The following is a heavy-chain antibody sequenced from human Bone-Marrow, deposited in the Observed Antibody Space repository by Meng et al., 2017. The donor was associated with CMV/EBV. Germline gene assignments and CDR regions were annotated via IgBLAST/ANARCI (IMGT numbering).Heavy chain of an antibody. V-gene: IGHV4-34*01. CDR1: GESFSDYS. Sequence: GSLRLSCAAFGESFSDYSWTWVRQPPGKGLEWIGEINESGNTNGNPSRKSRVTMSMDRSKNQFSLTLISVTAADTDMDCCARGPRVMGSSAIEVWGQGVLVTVSS. D-gene: IGHD6-6*01. CDR3: ARGPRVMGSSAIEV. J-gene: IGHJ4*02. CDR2: INESGNT.